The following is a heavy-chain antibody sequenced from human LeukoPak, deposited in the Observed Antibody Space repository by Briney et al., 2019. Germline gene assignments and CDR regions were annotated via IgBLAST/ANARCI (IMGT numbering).Heavy chain of an antibody. CDR1: GYTFSSYW. J-gene: IGHJ4*02. V-gene: IGHV3-7*01. Sequence: GGSLRLSCAASGYTFSSYWMSWGRHAPGKGLEWVANIKQDGSEKYYVHSVKGRFTISRDNAKNSLYLQMNSLRAEDTAVYYCARDERFLEWLGFDYWGRGTLVTVSS. CDR2: IKQDGSEK. D-gene: IGHD3-3*01. CDR3: ARDERFLEWLGFDY.